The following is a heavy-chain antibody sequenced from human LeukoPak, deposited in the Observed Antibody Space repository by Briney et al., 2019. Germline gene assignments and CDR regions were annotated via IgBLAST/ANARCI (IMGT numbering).Heavy chain of an antibody. J-gene: IGHJ4*02. V-gene: IGHV1-58*02. CDR3: ARHSLIGTTPFDY. Sequence: SVKVSCKASGFTFTSSAMQWVRQARGQRLEWIGWIVVGSGNTNYAQQFQGRVTMTRDTSTSTVYMELSSLRSEDTAVYYCARHSLIGTTPFDYWGQGTLVTVPS. CDR2: IVVGSGNT. D-gene: IGHD1-20*01. CDR1: GFTFTSSA.